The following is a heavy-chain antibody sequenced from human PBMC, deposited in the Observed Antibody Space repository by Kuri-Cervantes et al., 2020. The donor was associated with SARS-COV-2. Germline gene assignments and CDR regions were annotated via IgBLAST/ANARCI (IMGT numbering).Heavy chain of an antibody. CDR2: ISWDGGST. Sequence: GGSLRLSCAASGFTFDDYTMHWVRQAPGKGLEWVSLISWDGGSTYYADSVKGRFTISRDNSKNSLYLQMNSLRAEDTAVYYCARGLSRKPFDYWGQGTLVTVSS. J-gene: IGHJ4*02. CDR3: ARGLSRKPFDY. V-gene: IGHV3-43*01. CDR1: GFTFDDYT.